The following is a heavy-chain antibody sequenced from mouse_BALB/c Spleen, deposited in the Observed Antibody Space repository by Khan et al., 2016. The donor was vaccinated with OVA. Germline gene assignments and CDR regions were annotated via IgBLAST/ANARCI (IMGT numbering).Heavy chain of an antibody. V-gene: IGHV1S56*01. CDR1: GYTLTSYY. J-gene: IGHJ2*01. CDR2: IYPGDGNT. D-gene: IGHD1-1*01. Sequence: VKLLESGPELVKPGASVKMSCKASGYTLTSYYIHWVKQRPGQGLEWIGWIYPGDGNTKYNEIFKDKTTLTADKSSSTAYMLLSSLTSEDSAIYFCARGYYGYLDFWGQGTTLTVSS. CDR3: ARGYYGYLDF.